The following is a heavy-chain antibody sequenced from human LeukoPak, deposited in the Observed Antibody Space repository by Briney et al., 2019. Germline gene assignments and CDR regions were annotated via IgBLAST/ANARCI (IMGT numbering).Heavy chain of an antibody. CDR2: INSDGSWT. J-gene: IGHJ4*02. D-gene: IGHD2/OR15-2a*01. Sequence: GGSLRLSCAASGNYGMHWVRQAPGRGLVWVSHINSDGSWTSYADSVKGRFTISKDNAKNTVYLQMNSLRAEDTAVYYCVSFYETYWGRGTLVTVSS. V-gene: IGHV3-74*01. CDR1: GNYG. CDR3: VSFYETY.